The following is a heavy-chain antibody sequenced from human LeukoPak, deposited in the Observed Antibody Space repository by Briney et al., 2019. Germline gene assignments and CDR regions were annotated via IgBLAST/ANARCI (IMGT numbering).Heavy chain of an antibody. Sequence: SETLSLTCTVSGGSISSFFWSWIRQPAGKGLEWIGRIYSSGNTNYNPSLKNRVTMSVDTSKNQFSLKLRSVAAADTAVYYCARERISTLPDYWGQGTLVTVSS. CDR3: ARERISTLPDY. V-gene: IGHV4-4*07. CDR1: GGSISSFF. J-gene: IGHJ4*02. CDR2: IYSSGNT. D-gene: IGHD2-2*01.